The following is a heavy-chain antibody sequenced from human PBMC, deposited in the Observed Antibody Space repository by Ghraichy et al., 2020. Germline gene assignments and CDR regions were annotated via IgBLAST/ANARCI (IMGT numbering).Heavy chain of an antibody. J-gene: IGHJ6*02. CDR2: ISGSGGST. V-gene: IGHV3-23*01. CDR1: GFTFSSYA. Sequence: GSLRLSCAASGFTFSSYAMTWVRQAPGKGLEWVSAISGSGGSTYYADSVKGRFTISRDNSKNTLYLQMNSLRAEDTAVYYCAKDQSTHYYYYGMDVWGQGTTVTVSS. CDR3: AKDQSTHYYYYGMDV.